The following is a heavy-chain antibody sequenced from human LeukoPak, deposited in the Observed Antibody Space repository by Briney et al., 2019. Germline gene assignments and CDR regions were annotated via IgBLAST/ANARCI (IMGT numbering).Heavy chain of an antibody. CDR2: ISYDGSNK. V-gene: IGHV3-30-3*01. D-gene: IGHD3-22*01. CDR3: ARDRRDYYDSSGNIDY. J-gene: IGHJ4*02. CDR1: GFTFSSYA. Sequence: AGGSLRLSWAASGFTFSSYAMHWVRQAPGKGLEWVAVISYDGSNKYYADSVKGRFTISRDNSKNTLYLQMNSLRAEDTAVYYCARDRRDYYDSSGNIDYWGQGTLVTVSS.